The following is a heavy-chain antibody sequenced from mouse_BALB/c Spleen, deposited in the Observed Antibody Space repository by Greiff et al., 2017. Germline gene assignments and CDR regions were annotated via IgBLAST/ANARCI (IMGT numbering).Heavy chain of an antibody. D-gene: IGHD1-1*01. CDR1: GYTFTSYW. J-gene: IGHJ2*01. V-gene: IGHV1S81*02. Sequence: QVQLQQPGAELVKPGASVKLSCKASGYTFTSYWMHWVKQRPGQGLEWIGEINPSNGRTNYNEKFKSKATLTVDKSSSTAYMQLSSLTSEDSAVYYCARGGSSYYFDSWGQGTTLTVSA. CDR3: ARGGSSYYFDS. CDR2: INPSNGRT.